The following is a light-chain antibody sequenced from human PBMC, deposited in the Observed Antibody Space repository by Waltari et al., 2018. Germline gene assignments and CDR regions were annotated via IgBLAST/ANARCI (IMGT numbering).Light chain of an antibody. Sequence: EIVLTQSPATLSLSPGERATLSCRASQSVNYSLAWFQQKPGQAPRLLIYDASNRATGIPARFSGSGSGTDFTLTISSLEPEDFAVYYCQQRTNWPLTFGGGTKVEIK. CDR2: DAS. J-gene: IGKJ4*01. V-gene: IGKV3-11*01. CDR3: QQRTNWPLT. CDR1: QSVNYS.